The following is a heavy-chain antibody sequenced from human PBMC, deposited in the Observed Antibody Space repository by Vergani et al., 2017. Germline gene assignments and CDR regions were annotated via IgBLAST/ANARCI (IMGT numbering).Heavy chain of an antibody. CDR2: ISYDGSNK. D-gene: IGHD6-6*01. Sequence: QVQLVESGGGVVQPGRSLRLSCAASGFTFSSYGMHWVRQAPGKGLEWVAVISYDGSNKYYADSGKGRFTISRNNSKNTLYLQMNSLRAEDTAVYYCAKVGVAARSPSYYYYYMDVWGKGTTVTVSS. V-gene: IGHV3-30*18. J-gene: IGHJ6*03. CDR3: AKVGVAARSPSYYYYYMDV. CDR1: GFTFSSYG.